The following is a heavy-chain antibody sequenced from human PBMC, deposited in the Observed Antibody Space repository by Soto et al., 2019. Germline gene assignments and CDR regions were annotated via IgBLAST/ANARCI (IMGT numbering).Heavy chain of an antibody. V-gene: IGHV1-46*01. CDR1: ADTFTSYY. CDR3: ARSSGGVFGIIIEGSNWLAP. CDR2: INPNGGST. Sequence: VQLVQSGAEVKKPGASVKLSCKAPADTFTSYYIHWVRQAPGHGLEWMGIINPNGGSTRFAQTFQGRSTITTDTPTSKVNMERGSLRFGETPFFYCARSSGGVFGIIIEGSNWLAPWGQGSLVTVSS. J-gene: IGHJ5*02. D-gene: IGHD3-16*02.